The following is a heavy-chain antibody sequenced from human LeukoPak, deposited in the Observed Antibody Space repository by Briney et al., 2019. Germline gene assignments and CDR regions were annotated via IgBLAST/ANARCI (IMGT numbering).Heavy chain of an antibody. CDR3: AAGNYYDSSGYYY. J-gene: IGHJ4*02. Sequence: SVKVSCKASGFTFTSSAAQWVRQARGQRLEWIGWIVVGSGNTNYAQKFQERVTITRDVPTSTAYMELSSLRSEDTAVYYCAAGNYYDSSGYYYWGQGTLVTVPS. D-gene: IGHD3-22*01. CDR1: GFTFTSSA. V-gene: IGHV1-58*01. CDR2: IVVGSGNT.